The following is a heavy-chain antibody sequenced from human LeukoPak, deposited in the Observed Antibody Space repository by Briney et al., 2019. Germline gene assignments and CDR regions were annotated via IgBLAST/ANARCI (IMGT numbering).Heavy chain of an antibody. CDR2: IYYSGST. D-gene: IGHD6-13*01. V-gene: IGHV4-30-4*01. CDR1: GVSISSGDYY. J-gene: IGHJ4*02. CDR3: ARESSSSWDYFDY. Sequence: SETLSLTCTVSGVSISSGDYYWSWIRQPPGKGLEWIGYIYYSGSTYYNPSLKSRVTISVDTSKNQFSLKLSSVTAADTAVYYCARESSSSWDYFDYWGQGTLVTVSS.